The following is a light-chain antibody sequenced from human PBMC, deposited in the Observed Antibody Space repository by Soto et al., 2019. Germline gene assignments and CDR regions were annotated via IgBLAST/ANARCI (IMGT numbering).Light chain of an antibody. CDR3: QSYDSSLSGAGV. Sequence: QSVLTQPPSVSGAPGQRVTISCTGGSSNIGADYDVHWYRQLPGTAPKLLIYGNSNRPSGVPDRFSASKSGTSASLAISGLQAEDEADYYGQSYDSSLSGAGVFGGGTKLTVL. V-gene: IGLV1-40*01. CDR1: SSNIGADYD. CDR2: GNS. J-gene: IGLJ3*02.